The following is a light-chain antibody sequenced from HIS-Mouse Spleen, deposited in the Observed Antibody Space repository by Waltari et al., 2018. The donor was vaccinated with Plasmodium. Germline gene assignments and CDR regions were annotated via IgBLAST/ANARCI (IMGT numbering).Light chain of an antibody. V-gene: IGKV3-11*01. CDR1: QSVSSY. J-gene: IGKJ4*01. Sequence: EIVLTQSPATLSLSPRERATLSCRASQSVSSYLAWYQQKPGQAPRLLISDASNRATGIPARFSGSGSVTDFTLTISSLEPEDFAVYYCQQRSNWPSLTFGGGTKVEIK. CDR3: QQRSNWPSLT. CDR2: DAS.